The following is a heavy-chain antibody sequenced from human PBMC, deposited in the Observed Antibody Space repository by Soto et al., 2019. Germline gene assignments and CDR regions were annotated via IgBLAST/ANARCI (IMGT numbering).Heavy chain of an antibody. D-gene: IGHD6-19*01. CDR2: MSYDGTNT. Sequence: GGSLRLSCTASGFMFSAYAMLWVRQAPGKGLEWVAAMSYDGTNTYYADSVKGRFTISRDNSKNTLFLQMSSLTADDSAVYYCARDPSPYTSGWYGIDFWGLGTLVTVSS. CDR1: GFMFSAYA. CDR3: ARDPSPYTSGWYGIDF. V-gene: IGHV3-30-3*01. J-gene: IGHJ4*01.